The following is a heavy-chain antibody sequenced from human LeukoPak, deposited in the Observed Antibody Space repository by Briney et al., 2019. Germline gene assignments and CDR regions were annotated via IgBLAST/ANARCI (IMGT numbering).Heavy chain of an antibody. D-gene: IGHD2-2*01. V-gene: IGHV4-39*01. J-gene: IGHJ4*02. CDR2: IYYSGST. Sequence: PSETLSLTCTVSGGSISSSSYYWGWIRQPPGKGLEWIGNIYYSGSTYYNPSLKSRVTTSVDTSKNQFSLKLSSVTAADTAVYYCARLSPNIVVVPPAPGYVDYWGQGTLVTVSS. CDR3: ARLSPNIVVVPPAPGYVDY. CDR1: GGSISSSSYY.